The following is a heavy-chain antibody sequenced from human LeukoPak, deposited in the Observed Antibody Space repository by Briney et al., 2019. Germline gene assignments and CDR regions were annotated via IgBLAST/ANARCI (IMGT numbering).Heavy chain of an antibody. V-gene: IGHV3-23*01. CDR3: ATLTMIVVARENAFDI. D-gene: IGHD3-22*01. J-gene: IGHJ3*02. CDR2: ISGSGGST. CDR1: GFTFSSYA. Sequence: PGGSLRLSCAASGFTFSSYAMSWVRQAPGKGLEWVSAISGSGGSTYYADSVKGRFTISRDNSKNTLYLQMGSLRAEDMAVYYCATLTMIVVARENAFDIWGQGTMVTVSS.